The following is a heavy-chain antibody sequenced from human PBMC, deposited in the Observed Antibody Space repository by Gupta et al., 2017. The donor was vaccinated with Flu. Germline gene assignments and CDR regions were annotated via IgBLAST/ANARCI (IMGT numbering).Heavy chain of an antibody. D-gene: IGHD3-3*01. CDR3: ATGGDFWSGPTADS. CDR2: IDPRGGGT. Sequence: VLLVQSGAEVKNPGASVKVSCKASGSTFTHFYFHWVRQAPGQGLEWMGIIDPRGGGTKYAQRFQGRITLTSDTSTRTVYMELNSLRSEDTAMFYCATGGDFWSGPTADSWGQGTLVTVSS. V-gene: IGHV1-46*01. CDR1: GSTFTHFY. J-gene: IGHJ5*01.